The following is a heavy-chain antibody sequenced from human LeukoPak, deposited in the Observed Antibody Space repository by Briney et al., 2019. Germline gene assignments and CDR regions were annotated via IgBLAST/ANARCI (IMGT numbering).Heavy chain of an antibody. CDR2: MNPNSGNT. CDR1: GYTFTTYD. D-gene: IGHD2-2*01. J-gene: IGHJ5*02. CDR3: ARGRAKRGYCSSTSCLRFDP. Sequence: ASVKVSCKASGYTFTTYDINWVRQAPGQGLEWMGWMNPNSGNTGYAQKFQGRVTMTRNTSISTAYMELSSLRSEDTAVYYCARGRAKRGYCSSTSCLRFDPWGQGTLVTVSS. V-gene: IGHV1-8*01.